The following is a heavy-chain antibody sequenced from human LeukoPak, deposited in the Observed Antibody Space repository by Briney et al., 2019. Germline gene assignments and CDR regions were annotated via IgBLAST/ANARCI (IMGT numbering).Heavy chain of an antibody. CDR2: INHSGST. D-gene: IGHD3-22*01. CDR1: GGSFSGYY. J-gene: IGHJ5*02. CDR3: ARGPTYYYDSSGYP. Sequence: KPSETLSLTCAVYGGSFSGYYWSWIRQPPGKGLEWIGEINHSGSTNYNPSLKSRVTISVDTSKNQFSLKLSSVTAADTAVYYCARGPTYYYDSSGYPWGQGTLVTASS. V-gene: IGHV4-34*01.